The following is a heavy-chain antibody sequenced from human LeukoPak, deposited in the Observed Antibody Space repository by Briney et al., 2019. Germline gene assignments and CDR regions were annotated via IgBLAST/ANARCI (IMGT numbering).Heavy chain of an antibody. V-gene: IGHV4-59*01. CDR2: IYYSGST. Sequence: SETLSLTCTISGGSISSYYWSWIRQPPGKGLEWIGYIYYSGSTNYNPSLKSRVTISVDTSKNQFSLKLSSVTAADTAVYYCARGTDFWFDPWGQGTLVTVSS. CDR1: GGSISSYY. J-gene: IGHJ5*02. D-gene: IGHD3-3*01. CDR3: ARGTDFWFDP.